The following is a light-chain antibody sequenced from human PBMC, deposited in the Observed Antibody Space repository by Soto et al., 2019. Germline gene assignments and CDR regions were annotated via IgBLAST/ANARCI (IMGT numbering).Light chain of an antibody. Sequence: QSVLTQPPSASGTPGQRVTISCSGSSSNIGSNTLNWYQQLPGTAPKLLIYSNNQRPSGVPDRFSGSKSGTAASLAISGLQYEDEADDYCAAWDDSLNGVVFGGWTKLTVL. CDR2: SNN. J-gene: IGLJ2*01. CDR3: AAWDDSLNGVV. V-gene: IGLV1-44*01. CDR1: SSNIGSNT.